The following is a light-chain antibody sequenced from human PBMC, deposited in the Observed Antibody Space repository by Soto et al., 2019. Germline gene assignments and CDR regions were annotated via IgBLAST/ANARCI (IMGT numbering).Light chain of an antibody. V-gene: IGLV2-14*01. CDR2: DVN. Sequence: QSVLTQHASVSGSPGQSITISCTGTSSDVGGYNYVSWYQQHPGKAPKLMIYDVNNWPSGVSNRFSGSKSGNTASLTISGLQAEDEADYYCSSYTSSSPWYVFGIGTKLTVL. CDR3: SSYTSSSPWYV. CDR1: SSDVGGYNY. J-gene: IGLJ1*01.